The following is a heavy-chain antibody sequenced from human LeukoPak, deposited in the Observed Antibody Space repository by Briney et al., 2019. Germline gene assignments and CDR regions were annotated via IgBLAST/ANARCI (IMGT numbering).Heavy chain of an antibody. J-gene: IGHJ5*02. CDR1: GGSISSSSYY. Sequence: SETLSLTCTVSGGSISSSSYYWGWIRQPPGKGLEWIGSIYYSGSTYYNPPLKSRVTISVDTSKNQFSLKLSFVTTADTAVYYCARALGYCSGGSCTRGYNWFDPWGQGTLVTVPS. CDR3: ARALGYCSGGSCTRGYNWFDP. V-gene: IGHV4-39*01. CDR2: IYYSGST. D-gene: IGHD2-15*01.